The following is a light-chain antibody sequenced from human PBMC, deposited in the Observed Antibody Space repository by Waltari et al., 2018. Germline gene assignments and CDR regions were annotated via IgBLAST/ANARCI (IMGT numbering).Light chain of an antibody. CDR1: HSLATRV. J-gene: IGKJ4*01. CDR2: GTR. CDR3: QEFGGS. V-gene: IGKV3-20*01. Sequence: ILLTQSPGTLSLSPGETATLFCRAAHSLATRVLAWYQHRVGQAPRLLIYGTRTRATGTPGRFVGGGSGTDFTLTIYRLEPEDFAVYYCQEFGGSFGGGTKVEMK.